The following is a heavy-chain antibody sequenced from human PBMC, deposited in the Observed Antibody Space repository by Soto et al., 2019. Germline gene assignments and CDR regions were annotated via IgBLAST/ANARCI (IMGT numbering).Heavy chain of an antibody. CDR3: ARSSGYSYVDY. Sequence: QVQLVQSGAEVKKPGASVKVSCKASGYTFTSYAMHWVRQAPGQRLEWMGWINAGNGNTKYSQKFQGRVTITRDTSASTAYMELTSLRSEDTAVYYCARSSGYSYVDYWGQGTLVTVSS. CDR2: INAGNGNT. J-gene: IGHJ4*02. D-gene: IGHD3-22*01. CDR1: GYTFTSYA. V-gene: IGHV1-3*01.